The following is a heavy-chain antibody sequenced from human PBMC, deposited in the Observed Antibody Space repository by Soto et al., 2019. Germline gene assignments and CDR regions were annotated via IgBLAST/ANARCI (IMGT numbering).Heavy chain of an antibody. CDR3: ARRVRYWFDP. CDR2: IYYSGST. V-gene: IGHV4-31*03. J-gene: IGHJ5*02. CDR1: GGTISSGGYY. D-gene: IGHD4-4*01. Sequence: PSETLSLTCTVSGGTISSGGYYWSWIRQLPGKGLEWIGFIYYSGSTYYNPSLKSRVTISVDTSKNQFSLKLSSVTAADTAVYYCARRVRYWFDPWGQGTLVTVSS.